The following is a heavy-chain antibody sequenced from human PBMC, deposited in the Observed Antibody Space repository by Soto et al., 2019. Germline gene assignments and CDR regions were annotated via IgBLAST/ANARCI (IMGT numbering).Heavy chain of an antibody. J-gene: IGHJ5*02. D-gene: IGHD1-1*01. Sequence: QEQLVQSGTEVKKPGASVTVSCKSSGYTFTDFYLHWLRQAPGQGLEWVGWTNPKTGDTKSSQKFQGRVTMSRDTSVSTAYIDLTSLPSDDTAMYYCATGTNGTTGWYHPWGQGTRVTVSS. CDR3: ATGTNGTTGWYHP. CDR2: TNPKTGDT. CDR1: GYTFTDFY. V-gene: IGHV1-2*02.